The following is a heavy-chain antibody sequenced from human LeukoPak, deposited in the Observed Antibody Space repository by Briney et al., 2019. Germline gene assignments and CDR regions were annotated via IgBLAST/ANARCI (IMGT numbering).Heavy chain of an antibody. CDR2: INWNGGST. J-gene: IGHJ4*02. D-gene: IGHD6-19*01. Sequence: GGSLRLSCAASGFSFDDYGMSWVRHAPGKGLEWVSGINWNGGSTGYADSVKGRFTISRDNAKNSLYLQMNSLRAEDTALYYCARGVVAGTPPDLDYWGQGTLVTVSS. V-gene: IGHV3-20*04. CDR1: GFSFDDYG. CDR3: ARGVVAGTPPDLDY.